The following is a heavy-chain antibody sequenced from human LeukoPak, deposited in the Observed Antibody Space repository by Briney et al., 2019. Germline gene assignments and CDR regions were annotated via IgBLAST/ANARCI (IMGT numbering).Heavy chain of an antibody. Sequence: SVKVSCKASGGTFSSYAISWVRQAPGQGLEWMGGIIPIFGTANYAQKFQGRVTITTDESTSTAHMELSSLRSEDTAVYYCASEWTSGSYGGYFDYWGQGTLVTVSS. CDR3: ASEWTSGSYGGYFDY. J-gene: IGHJ4*02. V-gene: IGHV1-69*05. CDR2: IIPIFGTA. CDR1: GGTFSSYA. D-gene: IGHD1-26*01.